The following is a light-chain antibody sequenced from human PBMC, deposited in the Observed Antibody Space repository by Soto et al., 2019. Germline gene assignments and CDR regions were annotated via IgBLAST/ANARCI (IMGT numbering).Light chain of an antibody. CDR1: QSININ. CDR3: QQYQNWPPLT. Sequence: EVLMTQSPSTLSVSPGDRVTLSCRASQSININLAWYQQKPGQAPRVLIYGASSRASGIPDRFSGSGSGTDFTLTISRLEHDDFAFYYCQQYQNWPPLTFGGGTRVEIK. CDR2: GAS. V-gene: IGKV3D-15*01. J-gene: IGKJ4*01.